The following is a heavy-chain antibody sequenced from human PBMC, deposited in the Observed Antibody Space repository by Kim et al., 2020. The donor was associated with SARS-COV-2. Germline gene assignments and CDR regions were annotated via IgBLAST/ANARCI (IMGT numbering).Heavy chain of an antibody. V-gene: IGHV3-53*04. CDR2: IYSGGST. CDR1: GFTVSSNY. D-gene: IGHD2-15*01. CDR3: ARGLCSGVSCYPGFDP. Sequence: GGSLRLSCAASGFTVSSNYMSWVRQAPGKGLEWVSVIYSGGSTYYADSVKGRFTISRHNSKNTLYLQMNSLRAEDTAVYYCARGLCSGVSCYPGFDPWGQGTLVTVSS. J-gene: IGHJ5*02.